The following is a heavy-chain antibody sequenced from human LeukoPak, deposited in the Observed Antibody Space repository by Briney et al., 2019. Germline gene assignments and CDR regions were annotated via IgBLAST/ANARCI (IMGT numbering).Heavy chain of an antibody. V-gene: IGHV3-53*01. J-gene: IGHJ4*02. D-gene: IGHD3-10*01. CDR3: ARAKSKNMVRGLIMRRESRYYFDY. Sequence: GSLRLSCAVSGFTVSSNYMSWVRQAPGKGLEWVSVIYSGGSTYYADSVKGRFTISRDNSKSTLYIQMNSLRAEDTAVYYCARAKSKNMVRGLIMRRESRYYFDYWGQGTLVTVSS. CDR2: IYSGGST. CDR1: GFTVSSNY.